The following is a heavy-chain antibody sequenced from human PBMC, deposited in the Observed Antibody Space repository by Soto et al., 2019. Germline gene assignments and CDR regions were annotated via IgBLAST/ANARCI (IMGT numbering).Heavy chain of an antibody. CDR2: IYTSGST. Sequence: TLSLTCTVSGGSISSYYWSWIRQPAGKGPEWIGRIYTSGSTNYNPSLKSRVTMSVDTSKNQFSLKLSSVTAADTAVYYCARDSGPTYYYDSSGYSEAFDIWGQGTMVTVSS. CDR3: ARDSGPTYYYDSSGYSEAFDI. CDR1: GGSISSYY. D-gene: IGHD3-22*01. J-gene: IGHJ3*02. V-gene: IGHV4-4*07.